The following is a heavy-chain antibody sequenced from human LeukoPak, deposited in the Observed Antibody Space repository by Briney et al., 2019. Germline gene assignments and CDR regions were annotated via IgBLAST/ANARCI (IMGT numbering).Heavy chain of an antibody. D-gene: IGHD3-22*01. V-gene: IGHV3-23*01. CDR1: GFTFSSYA. Sequence: GGSLRLSCAASGFTFSSYAMSWVRQAPGKGLEWVSTISGSGGSTYYADSVKGRFTISRDNAKNSLYLQMNSLRAEDTAVYYCARGRLYDSSGYYYGGNYYYYYYMDVWGKGTTVTVSS. CDR2: ISGSGGST. CDR3: ARGRLYDSSGYYYGGNYYYYYYMDV. J-gene: IGHJ6*03.